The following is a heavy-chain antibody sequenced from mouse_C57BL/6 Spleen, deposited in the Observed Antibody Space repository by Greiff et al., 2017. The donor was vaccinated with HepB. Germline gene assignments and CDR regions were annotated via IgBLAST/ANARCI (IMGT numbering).Heavy chain of an antibody. CDR2: IDPSDSYT. Sequence: QVQLQQSGAELVKPGASVKLSCKASGYTFTSYWMQWVKQRPGQGLEWIGEIDPSDSYTNYNQKFKGKATLTVDTSSSTAYMQLSSLTSEDSAVYYCARGSNCFDYWGQGTTLTVSS. D-gene: IGHD5-1*01. CDR1: GYTFTSYW. V-gene: IGHV1-50*01. J-gene: IGHJ2*01. CDR3: ARGSNCFDY.